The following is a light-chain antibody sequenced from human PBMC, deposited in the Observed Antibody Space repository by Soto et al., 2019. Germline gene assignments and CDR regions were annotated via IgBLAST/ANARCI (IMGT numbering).Light chain of an antibody. J-gene: IGKJ4*01. CDR1: QSVSSH. CDR3: QQYNSYPLT. CDR2: GAS. V-gene: IGKV3-15*01. Sequence: ETMVTQSPATLCVLPGERPTLSCRASQSVSSHLAWYQQKPGQAPRLLIYGASTRATGIPARFSGSGSGTEFTLTISSLQPDDFATYYCQQYNSYPLTFGGGTKVDIK.